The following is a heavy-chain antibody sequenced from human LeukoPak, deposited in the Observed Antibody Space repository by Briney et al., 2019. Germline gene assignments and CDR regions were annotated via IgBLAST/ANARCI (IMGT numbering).Heavy chain of an antibody. CDR2: INHSGST. J-gene: IGHJ4*02. CDR1: GGSFSGYY. D-gene: IGHD2-2*01. CDR3: ARRGSVPAAMPYDY. V-gene: IGHV4-34*01. Sequence: SETLSLTCAVYGGSFSGYYWSWIRQPPGKGLEWIGEINHSGSTNYNPSLKSRVTISVDTSKNQFSLKLSSVTAADTAAYYCARRGSVPAAMPYDYWGQGTLVTVSS.